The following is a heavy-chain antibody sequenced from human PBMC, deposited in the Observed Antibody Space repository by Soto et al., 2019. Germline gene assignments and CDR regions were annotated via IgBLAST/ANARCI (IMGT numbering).Heavy chain of an antibody. CDR1: GFTFSSYS. CDR3: ARGVVVVAATDAFDI. CDR2: ISRSSSYI. Sequence: EVQLVESGGGLVKPGGSLRLSCAASGFTFSSYSMNWVRQAPGKGLEWVSSISRSSSYIYYADSVQGRFTLSRDNAKNSLYLQMNSLRAEDTAVYYCARGVVVVAATDAFDIWGKGTMVTVSS. J-gene: IGHJ3*02. D-gene: IGHD2-15*01. V-gene: IGHV3-21*01.